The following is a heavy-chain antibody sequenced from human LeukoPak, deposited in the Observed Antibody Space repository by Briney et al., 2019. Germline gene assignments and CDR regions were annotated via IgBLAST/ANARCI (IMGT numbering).Heavy chain of an antibody. V-gene: IGHV4-34*01. D-gene: IGHD3-10*02. J-gene: IGHJ4*02. CDR3: ARGLWGQLFGWLYDY. CDR1: GGSFSGYY. CDR2: INHSGST. Sequence: PSETLSLTCAVYGGSFSGYYWSWIRQPPGKGLEWIGEINHSGSTNYNPSLKSRVTISVDTSKNQFSLKLSSVTAADTAVYYCARGLWGQLFGWLYDYWGQGTLVTVSS.